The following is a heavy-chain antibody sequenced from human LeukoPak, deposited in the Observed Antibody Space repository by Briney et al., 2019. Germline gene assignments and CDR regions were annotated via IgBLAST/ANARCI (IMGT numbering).Heavy chain of an antibody. Sequence: GSLRLSCAASGFTFSSYAMHWVRQAPGKGLEWVAIISFDESYKYYADSVKGRFTISRDNAKKSLFLQMNSLRAEDTAVYYCASLASEWELPEVDYWGQGTLVTVSS. CDR2: ISFDESYK. V-gene: IGHV3-30*04. CDR3: ASLASEWELPEVDY. D-gene: IGHD1-26*01. CDR1: GFTFSSYA. J-gene: IGHJ4*02.